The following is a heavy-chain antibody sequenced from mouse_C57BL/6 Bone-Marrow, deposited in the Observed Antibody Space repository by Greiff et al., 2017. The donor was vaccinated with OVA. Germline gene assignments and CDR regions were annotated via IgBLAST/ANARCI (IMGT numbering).Heavy chain of an antibody. V-gene: IGHV1-4*01. CDR1: GYTFTSYT. CDR3: TRGYYFDY. J-gene: IGHJ2*01. CDR2: IDPTNYYT. Sequence: VQLQESGAELARPGASVKMSCKASGYTFTSYTIHWVKQRPGQGLEWIGYIDPTNYYTNYNQKFKGKATLTADKSSSTAYMQLSSLTSEDSAVYYCTRGYYFDYWGQGTTLTVSS.